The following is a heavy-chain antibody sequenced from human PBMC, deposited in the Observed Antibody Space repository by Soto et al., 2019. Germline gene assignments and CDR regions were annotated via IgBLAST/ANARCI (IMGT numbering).Heavy chain of an antibody. D-gene: IGHD3-16*01. Sequence: SETLSLTCTVSGGSISSSSYYWGWIRQPPGKGLEWIGSIYYSGSTYYNPSLKSRVTISVDTSKNQFSLKLSSVTAADTAVYYCARQARGIFDYWGQGTLVTVSS. CDR1: GGSISSSSYY. V-gene: IGHV4-39*01. CDR2: IYYSGST. CDR3: ARQARGIFDY. J-gene: IGHJ4*02.